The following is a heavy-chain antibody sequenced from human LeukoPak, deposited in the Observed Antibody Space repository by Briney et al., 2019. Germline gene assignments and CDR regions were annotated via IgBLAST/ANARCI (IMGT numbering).Heavy chain of an antibody. CDR3: ARQTHSGDFPFDY. V-gene: IGHV3-30*14. CDR2: ISYDGSNK. CDR1: GFTFSSYA. D-gene: IGHD4-17*01. Sequence: GSLRLSCAASGFTFSSYAMHWVRQAPGKGLEWVAVISYDGSNKYYADSVKGRFTISRDNSKNTLYLQMNSLRAEDTAVYYRARQTHSGDFPFDYWGQGTLVTVSS. J-gene: IGHJ4*02.